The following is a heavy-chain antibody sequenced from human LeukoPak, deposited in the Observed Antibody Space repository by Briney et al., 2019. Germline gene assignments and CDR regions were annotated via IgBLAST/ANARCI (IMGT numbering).Heavy chain of an antibody. CDR1: GDSVSSYSSA. D-gene: IGHD3-3*01. V-gene: IGHV6-1*01. CDR3: ATKKRITIFGMVITPFDP. J-gene: IGHJ5*02. CDR2: TYYRSKWYN. Sequence: SQTLSLTCAISGDSVSSYSSAWNWIRQSPSRGLEWLGRTYYRSKWYNDYAVSMKSRITFNSDTSKNQFSLQLSSVTPEDTAVYYCATKKRITIFGMVITPFDPWGQGTLVTVSS.